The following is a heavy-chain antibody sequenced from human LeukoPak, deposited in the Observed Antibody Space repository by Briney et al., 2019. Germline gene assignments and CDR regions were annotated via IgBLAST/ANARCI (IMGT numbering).Heavy chain of an antibody. CDR3: ASSSRSGWYPMDV. J-gene: IGHJ6*02. D-gene: IGHD6-19*01. CDR2: IWYDGSNK. CDR1: GFTFSSYG. V-gene: IGHV3-33*01. Sequence: GGSLRLSCAASGFTFSSYGMHWVRQAPGKGLGWVAVIWYDGSNKYYADSVKGRFTISRDNSKNTLYLQMNSLRAEDTAVYYCASSSRSGWYPMDVWGQGTTVTVSS.